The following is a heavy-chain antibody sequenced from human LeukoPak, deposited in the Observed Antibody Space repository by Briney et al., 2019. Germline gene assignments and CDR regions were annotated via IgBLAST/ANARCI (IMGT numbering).Heavy chain of an antibody. D-gene: IGHD3-10*01. CDR3: ARVRYYGSGSYSNLWFDP. CDR1: GFTFSSYW. J-gene: IGHJ5*02. V-gene: IGHV3-7*03. CDR2: IKQDGSEE. Sequence: GGSLRLSCAASGFTFSSYWMSWVRQAPGKGLEWVANIKQDGSEEYYVDSVKGRFTISRDNAKNSLYLQMYSLRAEDTAVYYCARVRYYGSGSYSNLWFDPWGQGTLATVSS.